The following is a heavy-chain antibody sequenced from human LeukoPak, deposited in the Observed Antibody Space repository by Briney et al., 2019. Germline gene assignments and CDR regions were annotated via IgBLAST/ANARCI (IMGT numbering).Heavy chain of an antibody. Sequence: EASVKVSCKASGGAFSSYALSWVRQAPGQGLEWMGGIIPLFGTPNYAQKFQGRVTITADISTTTVYMDLNSLRSDDTAVYYCARDFSYLDSGIAKDYWGQGTLVTVSS. D-gene: IGHD2-21*01. V-gene: IGHV1-69*06. CDR3: ARDFSYLDSGIAKDY. J-gene: IGHJ4*02. CDR1: GGAFSSYA. CDR2: IIPLFGTP.